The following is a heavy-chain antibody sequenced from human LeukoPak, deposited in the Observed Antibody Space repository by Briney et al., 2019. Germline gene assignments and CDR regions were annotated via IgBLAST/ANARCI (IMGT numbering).Heavy chain of an antibody. Sequence: GESLKISCKGSGYSFSNHWIGWVRQMPGKGLEWMGIINPGDSDTTNSPSFQGQVTISADKSFSTAYLQWSSLKASDTAMYYCARGVAGGNSGGFDAFDIWGQGTMVTVSS. J-gene: IGHJ3*02. D-gene: IGHD4-23*01. CDR2: INPGDSDT. V-gene: IGHV5-51*01. CDR1: GYSFSNHW. CDR3: ARGVAGGNSGGFDAFDI.